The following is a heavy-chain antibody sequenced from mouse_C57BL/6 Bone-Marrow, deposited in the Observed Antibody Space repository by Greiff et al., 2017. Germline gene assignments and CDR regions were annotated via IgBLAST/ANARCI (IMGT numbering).Heavy chain of an antibody. CDR2: INPSSGYT. J-gene: IGHJ4*01. CDR3: AREAWIKASRYAMDY. D-gene: IGHD1-3*01. V-gene: IGHV1-7*01. CDR1: GYTFTSYW. Sequence: QVQLQQSGAELAKPGASVKLSCKASGYTFTSYWMHWVKQRPGQGLEWIGYINPSSGYTKYNQKFKDKATLTAAKSSSTAYMQLSSLTYEDSAVYYWAREAWIKASRYAMDYWGQGTSVTISS.